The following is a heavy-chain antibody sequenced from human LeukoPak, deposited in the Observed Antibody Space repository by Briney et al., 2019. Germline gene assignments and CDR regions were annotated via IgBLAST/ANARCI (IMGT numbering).Heavy chain of an antibody. Sequence: PGGSLRLSCAASGFTFSSYEMNWVRQAPGKGLEWVAVISYDGSNKYYADSVKGRFTISRDNSKNTLYLQMNSLRAEDTAVHYCAKARSTVTTTGGGFDYWGQGTLVTVSS. J-gene: IGHJ4*02. CDR1: GFTFSSYE. V-gene: IGHV3-30*04. D-gene: IGHD4-17*01. CDR2: ISYDGSNK. CDR3: AKARSTVTTTGGGFDY.